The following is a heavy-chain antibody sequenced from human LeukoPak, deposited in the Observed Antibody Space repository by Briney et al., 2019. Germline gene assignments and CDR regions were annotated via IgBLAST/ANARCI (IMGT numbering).Heavy chain of an antibody. CDR1: GLTFSNFP. Sequence: PGGSLRLSCAASGLTFSNFPMHWVRQALGKGLEWVALIQDDGATTNYVDSVRGRFTISRDNSKSTVYLQMNSLKPDDTAVYYCATQSITLVVVISPFDYWGQGTLVTVSS. CDR3: ATQSITLVVVISPFDY. V-gene: IGHV3-30*02. CDR2: IQDDGATT. J-gene: IGHJ4*02. D-gene: IGHD3-22*01.